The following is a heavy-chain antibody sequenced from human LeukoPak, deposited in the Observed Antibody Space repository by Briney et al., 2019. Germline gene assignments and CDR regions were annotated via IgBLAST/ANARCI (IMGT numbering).Heavy chain of an antibody. Sequence: PSETLSLTCTVSGGSISSYYWSWIRQSPGKGLEWIGYIDYSGSTRYNPSLESRVTISVDTSKNQISLELSSVTAADTALYYCARHSTSDSGGSLPFDSWGQETPVTVSS. CDR3: ARHSTSDSGGSLPFDS. V-gene: IGHV4-59*08. J-gene: IGHJ4*02. CDR2: IDYSGST. CDR1: GGSISSYY. D-gene: IGHD3-22*01.